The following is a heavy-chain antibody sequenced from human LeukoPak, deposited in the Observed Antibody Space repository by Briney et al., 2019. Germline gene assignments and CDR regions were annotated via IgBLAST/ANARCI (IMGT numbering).Heavy chain of an antibody. CDR3: ARCSPQKSKYCSSTSCSPRIYYYYYYMDV. V-gene: IGHV4-34*01. J-gene: IGHJ6*03. D-gene: IGHD2-2*01. CDR1: GGSFSGYY. Sequence: SETLSLTCAVYGGSFSGYYWSWIRQPPGKGLEWIGEINYSGSTNYNPSLKSRVTISVDTSKNQFSLKLSSVTAADTAVYYCARCSPQKSKYCSSTSCSPRIYYYYYYMDVWGKGTTVTVSS. CDR2: INYSGST.